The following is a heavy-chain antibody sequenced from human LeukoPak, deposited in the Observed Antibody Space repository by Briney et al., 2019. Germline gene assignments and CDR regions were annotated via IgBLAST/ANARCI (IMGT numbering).Heavy chain of an antibody. V-gene: IGHV4-4*07. J-gene: IGHJ4*02. CDR1: GGSISSYY. Sequence: SETLSLTCTVSGGSISSYYWSWIRQPAGKGLEWIGRIYTSGSTNYNPSLKSRVTMSVDTSKNQSSLKLSSVTAADTAVYYCASRGPEGYYFDYWGQGTLVTVSS. D-gene: IGHD1-14*01. CDR2: IYTSGST. CDR3: ASRGPEGYYFDY.